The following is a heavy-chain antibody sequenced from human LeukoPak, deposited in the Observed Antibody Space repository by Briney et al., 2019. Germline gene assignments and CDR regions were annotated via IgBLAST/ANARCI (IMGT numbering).Heavy chain of an antibody. J-gene: IGHJ4*02. CDR2: FDPEDGET. CDR1: GYTFTGYY. CDR3: ATAYYYRQG. D-gene: IGHD3-22*01. V-gene: IGHV1-24*01. Sequence: ASVKVSCKASGYTFTGYYMHWVRQAPGKGLEWMGGFDPEDGETIYAQKFQGRVTMTEDTSTDTAYMELSSLRSEDTAVYYCATAYYYRQGWGQGTLVTVSS.